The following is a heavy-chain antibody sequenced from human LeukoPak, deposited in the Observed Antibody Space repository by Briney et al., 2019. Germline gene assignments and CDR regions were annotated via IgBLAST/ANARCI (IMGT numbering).Heavy chain of an antibody. J-gene: IGHJ4*02. D-gene: IGHD3-10*01. Sequence: GGSLRLSCAASGFSFGSYAMSWVRQAPGKGLAWVSAISGRGDHTYYTDSLKGRFTISRDNSKNTLYLQMNSLRAEDTAVYYCARDPGFGESENYWGQGTLVTVSS. V-gene: IGHV3-23*01. CDR3: ARDPGFGESENY. CDR1: GFSFGSYA. CDR2: ISGRGDHT.